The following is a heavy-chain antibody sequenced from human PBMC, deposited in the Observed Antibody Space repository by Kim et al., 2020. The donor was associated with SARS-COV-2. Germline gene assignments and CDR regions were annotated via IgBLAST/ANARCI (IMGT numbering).Heavy chain of an antibody. CDR1: GFTFSNAW. J-gene: IGHJ4*02. CDR2: IKSKTDGGTT. D-gene: IGHD3-10*01. Sequence: GGSLRLSCAASGFTFSNAWMSWVRQAPGKGLEWVGRIKSKTDGGTTDYAAPVKGRFTISRDDSKNTLYLQMNSLKTEDTAVYYCTTAALTYYYGSGSYYNRDYWGQGTLVTVSS. V-gene: IGHV3-15*01. CDR3: TTAALTYYYGSGSYYNRDY.